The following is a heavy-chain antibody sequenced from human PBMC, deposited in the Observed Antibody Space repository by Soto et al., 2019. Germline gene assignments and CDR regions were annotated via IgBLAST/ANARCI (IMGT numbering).Heavy chain of an antibody. CDR2: ISPESGVT. D-gene: IGHD3-3*01. Sequence: QVQLVQSGAEVKMPGASVRVSCEASGYTFTEYFLHWVRQAPGQGLEWMGWISPESGVTNIAPNFEGRVTMTADTAITTAYTQLSGLRYDDTAVYYCARATLIIRHITNLGEASPGIVEHWGQGTLVSVSS. CDR1: GYTFTEYF. CDR3: ARATLIIRHITNLGEASPGIVEH. V-gene: IGHV1-2*02. J-gene: IGHJ5*02.